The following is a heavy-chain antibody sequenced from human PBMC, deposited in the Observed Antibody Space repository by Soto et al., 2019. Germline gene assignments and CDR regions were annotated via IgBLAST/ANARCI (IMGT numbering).Heavy chain of an antibody. CDR2: IKQDGSEK. CDR1: GFTFSSYW. J-gene: IGHJ4*02. D-gene: IGHD3-3*01. CDR3: ARAGVRFLEWSRSRAVDY. Sequence: GSLRLSCAASGFTFSSYWMSWVRQAPGKGLEGVANIKQDGSEKYYVDSVKGRFTISRDNAKNSLYLQMNSLRAEDTAVYYCARAGVRFLEWSRSRAVDYWGQGTLVTVSS. V-gene: IGHV3-7*01.